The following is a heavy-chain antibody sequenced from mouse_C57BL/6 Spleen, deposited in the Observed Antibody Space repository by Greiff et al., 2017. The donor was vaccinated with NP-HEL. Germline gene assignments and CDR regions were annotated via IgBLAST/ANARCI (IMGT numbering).Heavy chain of an antibody. D-gene: IGHD1-1*01. CDR1: GFTFSSYA. J-gene: IGHJ2*01. Sequence: EVKLVESGGGLVKPGGSLKLSCAASGFTFSSYAMSWVRQTPEKRLEWVATISDGGSYTYYPDNVKGRFTISRDNAKNNLYLQMSHLKSEDTAMYYCARDGDYYGSRVYFDYWGQGTTLTVSS. CDR3: ARDGDYYGSRVYFDY. V-gene: IGHV5-4*01. CDR2: ISDGGSYT.